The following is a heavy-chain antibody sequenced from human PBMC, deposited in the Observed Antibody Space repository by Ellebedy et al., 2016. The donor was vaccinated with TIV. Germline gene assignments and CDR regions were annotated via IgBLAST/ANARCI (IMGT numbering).Heavy chain of an antibody. CDR1: GYSFTNYW. Sequence: GESLKISCKGSGYSFTNYWITWVRQMPGKGLEYMGLIDPSDSYIDYSPSFQGHVSISVDKSTSTAYLQWSSLQASDTAMYYCARRQYSSDFKGDYFDYWGQGTLVTVSS. V-gene: IGHV5-10-1*01. CDR3: ARRQYSSDFKGDYFDY. CDR2: IDPSDSYI. D-gene: IGHD6-25*01. J-gene: IGHJ4*02.